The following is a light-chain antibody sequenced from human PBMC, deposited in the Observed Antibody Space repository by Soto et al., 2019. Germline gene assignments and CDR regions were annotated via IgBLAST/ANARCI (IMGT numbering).Light chain of an antibody. CDR1: SSNIGAGYP. Sequence: QSVLTQPPSVSGAPGQRVTVSCTGSSSNIGAGYPVHWYQQLPGTAPKLLIHGNTNRPSGVPDRFSGSRSGLAITGLQAEDEADYYCQSYDSSLGGYVFGTGTKVTVL. V-gene: IGLV1-40*01. J-gene: IGLJ1*01. CDR2: GNT. CDR3: QSYDSSLGGYV.